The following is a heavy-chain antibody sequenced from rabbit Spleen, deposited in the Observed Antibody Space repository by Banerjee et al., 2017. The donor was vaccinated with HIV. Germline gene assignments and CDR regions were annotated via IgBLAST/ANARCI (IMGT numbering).Heavy chain of an antibody. Sequence: LEESGGGLVKPGGTLTLTCTVSGFSFSSNWICWVRQAPGKGLEWIACIDTNDGDTDYANWPKGRFTISKTSSTTVTLQMTSLTVADTATYFCARGPGTNIYKSYFDLWGQGTLVTV. J-gene: IGHJ4*01. CDR2: IDTNDGDT. CDR1: GFSFSSNW. CDR3: ARGPGTNIYKSYFDL. V-gene: IGHV1S45*01. D-gene: IGHD3-1*01.